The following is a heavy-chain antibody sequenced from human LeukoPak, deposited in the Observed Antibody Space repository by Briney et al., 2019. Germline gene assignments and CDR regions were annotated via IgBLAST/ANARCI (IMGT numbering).Heavy chain of an antibody. V-gene: IGHV1-69*05. J-gene: IGHJ5*02. CDR3: ARIDILTRRGFDP. Sequence: SVKVSCKASGGTFSSYAISWVRQAPGQGLEWMGGIIPIFGTANYAQKFQGRVTITTDESTSTAYMELSSLRSEDTAVYYCARIDILTRRGFDPWGQGTLATVSS. CDR2: IIPIFGTA. CDR1: GGTFSSYA. D-gene: IGHD3-9*01.